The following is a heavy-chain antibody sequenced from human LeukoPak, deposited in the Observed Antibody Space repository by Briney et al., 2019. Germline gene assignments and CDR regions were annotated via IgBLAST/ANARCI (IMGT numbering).Heavy chain of an antibody. J-gene: IGHJ4*02. CDR3: ARDFIYSSSSFDY. D-gene: IGHD6-6*01. V-gene: IGHV1-8*01. CDR1: RYTFTTYD. Sequence: RASVKVSCKASRYTFTTYDINWVRQAPGQGLEWMGWMNPNSGKTDYAQKFQGRITMTRNTSINTAYMELSSLRSEDTAVYYCARDFIYSSSSFDYWGQGTLVTVSS. CDR2: MNPNSGKT.